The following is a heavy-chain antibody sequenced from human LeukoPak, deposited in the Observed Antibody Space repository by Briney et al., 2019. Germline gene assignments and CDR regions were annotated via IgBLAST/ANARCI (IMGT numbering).Heavy chain of an antibody. CDR2: IYHSGST. J-gene: IGHJ4*02. Sequence: SETLSLTCTVSGYSISSGYYWGWIRQPPGKGLEWIGSIYHSGSTYYNPSLKSRVTISVDTSKNQFSLKPSSVTAADTAVYYCARARCSSTSCPTLNDYWGQGTLVTVSS. D-gene: IGHD2-2*01. V-gene: IGHV4-38-2*02. CDR3: ARARCSSTSCPTLNDY. CDR1: GYSISSGYY.